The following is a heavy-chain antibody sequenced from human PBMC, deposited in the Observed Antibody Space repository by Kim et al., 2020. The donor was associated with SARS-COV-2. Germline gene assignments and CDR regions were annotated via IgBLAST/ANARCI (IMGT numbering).Heavy chain of an antibody. D-gene: IGHD2-2*01. CDR3: AITIGYCSSTSCDY. V-gene: IGHV1-69*01. Sequence: AQKFQGRVTITADESTSTAYMELSSLRSEDTAVYYCAITIGYCSSTSCDYWGQGTLVTVSS. J-gene: IGHJ4*02.